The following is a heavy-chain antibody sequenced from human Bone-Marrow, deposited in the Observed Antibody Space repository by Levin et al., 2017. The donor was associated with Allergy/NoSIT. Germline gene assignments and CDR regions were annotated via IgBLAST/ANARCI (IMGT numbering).Heavy chain of an antibody. D-gene: IGHD6-19*01. Sequence: SETLSLTCTASSGSIADSTYYWGWIRPPPGKGLEWLGTMYNSGIIYYNPSLGGRLTISAGTAANQLSLKLRSVTAAETAVYFCARVRGSGWLQWWFDTWGQGTLVTVSS. CDR3: ARVRGSGWLQWWFDT. CDR1: SGSIADSTYY. V-gene: IGHV4-39*01. J-gene: IGHJ5*02. CDR2: MYNSGII.